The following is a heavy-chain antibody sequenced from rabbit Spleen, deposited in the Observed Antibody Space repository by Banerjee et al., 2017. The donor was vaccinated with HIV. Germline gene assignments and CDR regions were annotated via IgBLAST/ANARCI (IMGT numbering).Heavy chain of an antibody. CDR3: ARDGGTGDYLDGNFKL. V-gene: IGHV1S45*01. CDR2: IYAGSNGST. Sequence: EESGGGLVQPEGSLTLTCTASGFSFSSSHWICWVRQAPGKGLEWIGCIYAGSNGSTAYASWAKGRFTISKTSSTTVTLQMTSLTASDTATYFCARDGGTGDYLDGNFKLWGPGTLVTVS. CDR1: GFSFSSSHW. J-gene: IGHJ4*01. D-gene: IGHD2-1*01.